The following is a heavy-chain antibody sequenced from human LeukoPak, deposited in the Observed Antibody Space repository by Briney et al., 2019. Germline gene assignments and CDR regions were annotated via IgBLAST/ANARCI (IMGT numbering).Heavy chain of an antibody. CDR3: ARDPNSAL. J-gene: IGHJ4*02. D-gene: IGHD4-23*01. CDR2: IYITGRT. CDR1: GGSINNYY. V-gene: IGHV4-4*07. Sequence: SETLSLTCTVSGGSINNYYWSWIRQSAGKGLEWIGRIYITGRTNYNPSLRSRVTMSLDTSKNQFSLKLSAVTAADTAVYYCARDPNSALWGQGTLVTVSS.